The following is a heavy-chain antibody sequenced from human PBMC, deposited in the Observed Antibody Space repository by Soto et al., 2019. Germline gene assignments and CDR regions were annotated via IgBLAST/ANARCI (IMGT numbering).Heavy chain of an antibody. D-gene: IGHD6-13*01. Sequence: PEESLKISCDASGYDFTAYWIGWVRQMPWRGLEYLGIIFPDDSDTRYSPSIRGQVTISADKSINTAYLHWGRLKASDTAIYYCARLPYSSAWYYNYFDPWGQGTLVTAPQ. CDR2: IFPDDSDT. J-gene: IGHJ5*02. V-gene: IGHV5-51*01. CDR1: GYDFTAYW. CDR3: ARLPYSSAWYYNYFDP.